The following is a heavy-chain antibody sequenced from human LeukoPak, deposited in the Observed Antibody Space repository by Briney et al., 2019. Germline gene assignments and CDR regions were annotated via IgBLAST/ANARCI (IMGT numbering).Heavy chain of an antibody. CDR1: GGSMNHLY. CDR3: ARHFNGGIPLDS. D-gene: IGHD4-23*01. CDR2: IYYSGPT. J-gene: IGHJ4*02. V-gene: IGHV4-59*08. Sequence: RTSETLSLTCTVSGGSMNHLYWSWIRQPPGRGLEWIGYIYYSGPTNYNPSLKGRVTISVDTSRNQFSLRLTSVTAADTAIYYCARHFNGGIPLDSWGQGTLVTVSS.